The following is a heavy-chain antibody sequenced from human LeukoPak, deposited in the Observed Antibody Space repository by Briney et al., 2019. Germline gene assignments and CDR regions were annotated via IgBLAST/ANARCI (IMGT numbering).Heavy chain of an antibody. CDR1: GYTFTSYD. CDR2: MNPNSGNT. J-gene: IGHJ5*02. Sequence: ASVKVSRKASGYTFTSYDINWVRQATGQGLEWMGWMNPNSGNTGYAQKFQGRVTMTRNSSISTAYMELSSLTYEDTAVYYCARDVSSTSSWWFDLGGQGTLVSVSS. V-gene: IGHV1-8*01. D-gene: IGHD2-2*01. CDR3: ARDVSSTSSWWFDL.